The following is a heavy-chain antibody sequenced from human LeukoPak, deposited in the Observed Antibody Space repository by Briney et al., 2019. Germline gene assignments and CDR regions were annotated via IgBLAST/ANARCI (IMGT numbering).Heavy chain of an antibody. J-gene: IGHJ4*02. CDR2: ISSSSSYI. CDR3: ARVGVGMYHFDH. CDR1: GFTFSSYS. D-gene: IGHD2-2*01. Sequence: KAGGSLRLSCAASGFTFSSYSMNWVRQAPGKGLEWVSSISSSSSYIYYADSVKGRFTISRDNAKNSLYLQMNSLRAEDTAVYYCARVGVGMYHFDHWGQGTLVTVSS. V-gene: IGHV3-21*01.